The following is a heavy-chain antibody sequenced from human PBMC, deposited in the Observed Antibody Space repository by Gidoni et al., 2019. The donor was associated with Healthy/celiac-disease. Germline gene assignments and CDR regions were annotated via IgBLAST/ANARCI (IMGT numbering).Heavy chain of an antibody. J-gene: IGHJ4*02. Sequence: GLEWVAVISYDGSNKYYADSVKGRFTISRDNSKNTLYLQMNSLRAEDTAVYYCADSYVDYGEPPGDYWGQGTLVTVSS. CDR2: ISYDGSNK. D-gene: IGHD4-17*01. V-gene: IGHV3-30*03. CDR3: ADSYVDYGEPPGDY.